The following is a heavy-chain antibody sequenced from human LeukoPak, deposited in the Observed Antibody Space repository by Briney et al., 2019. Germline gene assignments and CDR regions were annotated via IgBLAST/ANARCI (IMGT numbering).Heavy chain of an antibody. Sequence: PGGSLRLSCAASGLTFITYGMHWVRQAPGKGLEWVAVIWFDGGNKYYADSVKGRFTISRDNSKNTLYLQMNSLRAEDTAVYYCAKDRFAEGIAVAGLIDYWGQGTLVTVSS. D-gene: IGHD6-19*01. CDR2: IWFDGGNK. CDR1: GLTFITYG. V-gene: IGHV3-33*06. CDR3: AKDRFAEGIAVAGLIDY. J-gene: IGHJ4*02.